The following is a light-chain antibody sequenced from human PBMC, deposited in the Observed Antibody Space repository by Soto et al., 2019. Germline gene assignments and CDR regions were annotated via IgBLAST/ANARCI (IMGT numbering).Light chain of an antibody. V-gene: IGKV3-15*01. J-gene: IGKJ1*01. CDR2: GVS. CDR3: QQYNNWSWT. Sequence: EIVMTQSPATLSVSPGERATLSCRASQRVSSNLAWYQQKPGQAPRLLIYGVSTRATGIPARFSGSGSGTEFTLTISSLQPEDFAAYYCQQYNNWSWTFGQGTKVEIK. CDR1: QRVSSN.